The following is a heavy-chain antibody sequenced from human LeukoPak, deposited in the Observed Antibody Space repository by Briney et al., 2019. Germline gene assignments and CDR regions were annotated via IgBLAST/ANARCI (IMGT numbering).Heavy chain of an antibody. J-gene: IGHJ3*02. CDR1: GGSISSFY. V-gene: IGHV4-59*01. CDR2: IYYSGST. Sequence: SETLSFTCTVSGGSISSFYWSWIRQPPGKGLGWIGYIYYSGSTNYNSSLKSRVTISVDTSKNQFSLKLSSVTAADTAVYYCARGRTDIVVVVAATDLAFDIWGQGTRVTVSS. CDR3: ARGRTDIVVVVAATDLAFDI. D-gene: IGHD2-15*01.